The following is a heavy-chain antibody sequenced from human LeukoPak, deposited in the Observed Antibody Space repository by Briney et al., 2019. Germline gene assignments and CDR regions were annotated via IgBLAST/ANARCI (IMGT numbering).Heavy chain of an antibody. D-gene: IGHD3-10*01. J-gene: IGHJ4*02. CDR1: GFTFSNYA. Sequence: GGSLRLSCAASGFTFSNYAMSWVRQAPGKGLEWVSVISGSSDTYYADSVKGRFTISRDNSKNTLYVQMNSLRAEDTAVYYCACAVVRAREIHWGQGTLVTVSS. CDR2: ISGSSDT. CDR3: ACAVVRAREIH. V-gene: IGHV3-23*01.